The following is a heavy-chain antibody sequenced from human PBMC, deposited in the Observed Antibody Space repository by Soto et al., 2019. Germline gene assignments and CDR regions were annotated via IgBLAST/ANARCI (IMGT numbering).Heavy chain of an antibody. V-gene: IGHV3-23*01. J-gene: IGHJ6*03. CDR3: AKPPETPGYCTNGVCFTEPQYYYYMDV. D-gene: IGHD2-8*01. CDR1: GFTFSSYA. CDR2: ISGSGGST. Sequence: GGSLRLSCAASGFTFSSYAMSWVRQAPGKGLEWVSAISGSGGSTYYADSVKGRFTISRDNSKNTLYLQMNSLRAEDTAVYYCAKPPETPGYCTNGVCFTEPQYYYYMDVWGKGTTVTVSS.